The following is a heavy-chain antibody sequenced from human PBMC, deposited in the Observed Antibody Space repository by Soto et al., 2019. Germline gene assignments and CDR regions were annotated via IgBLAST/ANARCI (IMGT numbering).Heavy chain of an antibody. CDR2: INPSGGST. CDR1: GYTFTSYY. V-gene: IGHV1-46*01. Sequence: ASVKVSCKASGYTFTSYYMHWVRQAPGQGLEWMGIINPSGGSTSYAQKFQGRVTMTRDTSTSTVYMELSSLRSEDTAVYYCASTPGGLLWFGELFRVDYYYVLDVWGQGTTVTVSS. D-gene: IGHD3-10*01. CDR3: ASTPGGLLWFGELFRVDYYYVLDV. J-gene: IGHJ6*02.